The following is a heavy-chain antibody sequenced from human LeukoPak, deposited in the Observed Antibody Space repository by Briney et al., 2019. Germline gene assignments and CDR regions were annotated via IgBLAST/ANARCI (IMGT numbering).Heavy chain of an antibody. J-gene: IGHJ6*03. D-gene: IGHD3-16*01. V-gene: IGHV3-66*01. CDR2: IFCGGST. CDR3: ARRKYVWGSPRYYYYMDV. CDR1: GVTFRGSA. Sequence: GSLRLSWGASGVTFRGSALDLVRQAPGEGLEWGSGIFCGGSTYYADSVKGRFTISRDNSKNTLYLQMNSLRAEDTAVYYCARRKYVWGSPRYYYYMDVWGKGTTVTISS.